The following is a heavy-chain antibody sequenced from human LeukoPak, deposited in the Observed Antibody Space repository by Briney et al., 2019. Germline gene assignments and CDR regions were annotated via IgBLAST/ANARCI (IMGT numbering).Heavy chain of an antibody. Sequence: GESLKISCKGSEYTFTTYWIGWVRQMPGKGLEWMGVIYPGDSDTRYRPSFQGQVTISADKSISTAYLQWSSLKASDTAMYYCARLRDSSGWVNLDYWGQGTLVTVSS. CDR1: EYTFTTYW. CDR3: ARLRDSSGWVNLDY. CDR2: IYPGDSDT. J-gene: IGHJ4*02. V-gene: IGHV5-51*01. D-gene: IGHD6-19*01.